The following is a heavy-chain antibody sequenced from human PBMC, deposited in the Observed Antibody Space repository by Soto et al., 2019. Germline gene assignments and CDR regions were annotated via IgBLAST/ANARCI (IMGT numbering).Heavy chain of an antibody. CDR3: TTRSSQTHCSSTSCLIHDY. D-gene: IGHD2-2*01. J-gene: IGHJ4*02. V-gene: IGHV3-15*01. CDR2: IKSKTDGGTT. Sequence: EVQLVESGGGLVKPGGSLRLSCAASGFTFSNAWMSGVRQAPGKGLEWVGRIKSKTDGGTTDYAAPVKGRFTISRDDSKNTLYLQMNSLKTEDTAVYYCTTRSSQTHCSSTSCLIHDYWGQGTLVTVSS. CDR1: GFTFSNAW.